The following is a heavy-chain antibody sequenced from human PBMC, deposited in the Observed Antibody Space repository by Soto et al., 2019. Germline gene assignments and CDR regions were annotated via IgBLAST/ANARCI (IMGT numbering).Heavy chain of an antibody. V-gene: IGHV1-58*02. Sequence: SVKVSCKASGFDFGSFGIQFLRQTRGRGLEWRGWIVVVSGSTSCARHFQGRVAIYRDMSRSTAYLDLSELKSDDTAVYFCSADHPHMAMGWPVWGQGTPVTVSS. CDR2: IVVVSGST. J-gene: IGHJ6*02. D-gene: IGHD1-26*01. CDR3: SADHPHMAMGWPV. CDR1: GFDFGSFG.